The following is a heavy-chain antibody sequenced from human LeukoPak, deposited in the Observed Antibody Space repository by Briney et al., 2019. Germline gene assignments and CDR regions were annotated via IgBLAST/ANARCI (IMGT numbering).Heavy chain of an antibody. V-gene: IGHV4-31*03. Sequence: SETLSLTCTVSGGSISSGGYYWSWIRQHPGKGLEWIGHIYYSGSTYYNPSLKSRVTISVDTSKNQFSLKLSSVTAADTAVYYCVRIFGVAVIDYWGQGTLVTVSS. CDR3: VRIFGVAVIDY. CDR2: IYYSGST. CDR1: GGSISSGGYY. J-gene: IGHJ4*02. D-gene: IGHD3-3*01.